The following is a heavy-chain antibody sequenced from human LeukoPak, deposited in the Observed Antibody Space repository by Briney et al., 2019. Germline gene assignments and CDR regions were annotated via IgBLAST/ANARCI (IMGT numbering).Heavy chain of an antibody. J-gene: IGHJ3*02. V-gene: IGHV4-4*02. CDR1: GGSISSSNW. D-gene: IGHD3-3*01. Sequence: EPSETLSLTCAVSGGSISSSNWWSWVRQPPGKGLEWIGEINHSGSTNYNPSLKGRVTISVDTSKNQFSLKLSSVTAADTAVYYCASPNYDFWTASDIWGQGTMVTVSS. CDR2: INHSGST. CDR3: ASPNYDFWTASDI.